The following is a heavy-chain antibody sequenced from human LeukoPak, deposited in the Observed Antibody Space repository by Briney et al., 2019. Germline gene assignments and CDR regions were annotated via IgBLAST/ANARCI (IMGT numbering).Heavy chain of an antibody. Sequence: PSETLSLTCTVSGASISTTPYYWGWIRQPPGKGLEWIGSMFYTGRTYSNSSLKSRVTISVDTSKNQFSLRLSSVTAADTAVYYCARRFQATITDWFDPWGQGTLVTVSS. CDR3: ARRFQATITDWFDP. D-gene: IGHD5-12*01. J-gene: IGHJ5*02. CDR1: GASISTTPYY. V-gene: IGHV4-39*01. CDR2: MFYTGRT.